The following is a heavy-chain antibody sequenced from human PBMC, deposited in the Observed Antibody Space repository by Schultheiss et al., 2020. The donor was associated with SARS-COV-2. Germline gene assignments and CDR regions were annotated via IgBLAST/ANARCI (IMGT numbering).Heavy chain of an antibody. CDR1: GGSISSGSYY. CDR2: IYTSGST. J-gene: IGHJ4*02. Sequence: SETLSLTCTVSGGSISSGSYYWSWIRQPAGKGLEWIGRIYTSGSTNYNPSLKSRVTISVDTSKNQFSLKLSSVTAADTAVYYCARVGELSLFDYWGQGTLVTVSS. D-gene: IGHD3-16*02. V-gene: IGHV4-61*02. CDR3: ARVGELSLFDY.